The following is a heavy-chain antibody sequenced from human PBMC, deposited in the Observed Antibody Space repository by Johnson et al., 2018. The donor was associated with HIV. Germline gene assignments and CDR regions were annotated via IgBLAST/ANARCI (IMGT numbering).Heavy chain of an antibody. CDR3: ARAPEVRGVDAFDV. CDR1: GFTFSNYA. Sequence: EKLVESGGGVVQPGRSLRLSCAASGFTFSNYAMHWVRQVPGKGLEWVSYITSTGITVYYAASVKGRFTISRDNAKNSVYLQMNSLEAEDTAVYYCARAPEVRGVDAFDVWGQGTVVTVSS. D-gene: IGHD3-10*01. CDR2: ITSTGITV. V-gene: IGHV3-48*04. J-gene: IGHJ3*01.